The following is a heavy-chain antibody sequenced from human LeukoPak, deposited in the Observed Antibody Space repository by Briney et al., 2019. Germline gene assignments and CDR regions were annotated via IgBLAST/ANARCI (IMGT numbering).Heavy chain of an antibody. CDR1: GGSISSGSYY. V-gene: IGHV4-61*02. CDR2: IYTSGST. J-gene: IGHJ6*02. Sequence: SQTLSLTCTVSGGSISSGSYYWSWIRQPAGKGLEWIGRIYTSGSTNYNPSLKRRATISVDTSKNQFSLKLSSVTAEDTAVYYCAREPRDYGMDVWGQGTTVTVSS. CDR3: AREPRDYGMDV.